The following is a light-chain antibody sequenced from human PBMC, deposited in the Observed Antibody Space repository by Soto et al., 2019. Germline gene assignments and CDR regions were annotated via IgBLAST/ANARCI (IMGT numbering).Light chain of an antibody. CDR3: GTWDSSLSAV. CDR1: SSNIGNNY. CDR2: ENN. Sequence: QSVLTQPPSVSAAPGQKVTISCSGSSSNIGNNYVSWYQQLPGTAPKLLIYENNKRPSDIPDRFSGSKSGTSATLGITGLLTGDEADYYCGTWDSSLSAVFGGGTKLTVL. V-gene: IGLV1-51*02. J-gene: IGLJ2*01.